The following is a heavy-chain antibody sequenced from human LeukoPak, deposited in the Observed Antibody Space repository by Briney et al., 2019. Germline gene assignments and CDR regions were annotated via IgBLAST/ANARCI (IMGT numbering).Heavy chain of an antibody. D-gene: IGHD3-3*01. Sequence: SETLSLTCIVSGVSISNTSYYWGWIRQPPGKGLEWIGNIFYSGSTYYNPSLKSRVTISIDTSENQFSLSLSSVTAADTAVFYCARDHYDFWSGYPPDRWFDPWGQGTLVTVSS. CDR2: IFYSGST. CDR3: ARDHYDFWSGYPPDRWFDP. CDR1: GVSISNTSYY. J-gene: IGHJ5*02. V-gene: IGHV4-39*02.